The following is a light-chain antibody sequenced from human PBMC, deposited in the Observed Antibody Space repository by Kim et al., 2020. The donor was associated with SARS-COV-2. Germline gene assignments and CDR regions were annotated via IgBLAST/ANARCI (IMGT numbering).Light chain of an antibody. J-gene: IGKJ1*01. CDR3: QQYGSSPWT. CDR1: RGVAGSY. V-gene: IGKV3-20*01. CDR2: GAS. Sequence: SRGERAPPPGGAGRGVAGSYLAWCQQKAGQAPCLLIYGASGRATGKPDRFGGSGGETDFTLTISRLEPEDFAVYYCQQYGSSPWTFGEGTKVDIK.